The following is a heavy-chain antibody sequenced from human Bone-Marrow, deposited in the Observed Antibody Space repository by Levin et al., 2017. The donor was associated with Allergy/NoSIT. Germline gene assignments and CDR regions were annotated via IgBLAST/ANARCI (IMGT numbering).Heavy chain of an antibody. J-gene: IGHJ4*02. Sequence: PGGSLRLSCAASGFTFSSYAMSWVRQAPGKGLEWVSAISGSGGSTYYADSVKGRFTISRDNSKNTLYLQMNSLRAEDTAVYYCAKAYSGSYYWWSNFDYWGQGTLVTVSS. CDR1: GFTFSSYA. CDR3: AKAYSGSYYWWSNFDY. D-gene: IGHD1-26*01. V-gene: IGHV3-23*01. CDR2: ISGSGGST.